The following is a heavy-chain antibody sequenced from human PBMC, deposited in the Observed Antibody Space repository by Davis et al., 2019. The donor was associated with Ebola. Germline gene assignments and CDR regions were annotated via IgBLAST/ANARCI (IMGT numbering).Heavy chain of an antibody. CDR1: GYSFTSYW. CDR3: ARVEGGTKVDY. V-gene: IGHV5-51*01. D-gene: IGHD1-26*01. Sequence: GGSLRLSCKGSGYSFTSYWIGWVRQLPGKGLEWVGIVYPADSDTIYRPSFQGQVTISADKSTSTAYLQWSSLKASDTAMYYCARVEGGTKVDYWGQGTLVTVSS. J-gene: IGHJ4*02. CDR2: VYPADSDT.